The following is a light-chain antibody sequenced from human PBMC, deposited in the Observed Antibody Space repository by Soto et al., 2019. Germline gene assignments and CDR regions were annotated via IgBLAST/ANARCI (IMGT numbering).Light chain of an antibody. CDR1: QSVLYSSNNKNY. J-gene: IGKJ1*01. CDR3: QQYYSTPRT. Sequence: IVMTQSPESLAVSLGERATINCKSRQSVLYSSNNKNYLAWYQQKPGQPPKLLIYWASTRESGVPDRFSGSGSGTDFTLTISSLQAEDVAVYYCQQYYSTPRTFGQGTKVDIK. V-gene: IGKV4-1*01. CDR2: WAS.